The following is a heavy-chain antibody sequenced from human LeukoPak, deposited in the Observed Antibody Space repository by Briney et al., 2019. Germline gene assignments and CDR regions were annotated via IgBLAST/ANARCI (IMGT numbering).Heavy chain of an antibody. V-gene: IGHV3-74*01. D-gene: IGHD6-25*01. CDR1: GFTFSSYW. CDR3: SGYPYYYYMDV. J-gene: IGHJ6*03. Sequence: PGGSLRLSCAASGFTFSSYWMHWVRQAPGKGLVWVSRINSDGSSTSYADSVKGRFTISRDNVKNTLYLQMNSLRAEDTAVYYCSGYPYYYYMDVWGKGTTVTVSS. CDR2: INSDGSST.